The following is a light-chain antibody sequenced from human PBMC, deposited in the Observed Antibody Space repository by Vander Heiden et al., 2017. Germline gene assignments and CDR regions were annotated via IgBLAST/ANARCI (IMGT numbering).Light chain of an antibody. Sequence: IPFTQSPSFLSASVGDRVTITCRASQGISSYLAWYQQKPGKAPKLLIYAASTLQSGVPSRFSGSGSGTEFTLTISSLQPEDFATYYCQQLNSYPLTFGGGTKVEIK. CDR3: QQLNSYPLT. CDR1: QGISSY. J-gene: IGKJ4*01. V-gene: IGKV1-9*01. CDR2: AAS.